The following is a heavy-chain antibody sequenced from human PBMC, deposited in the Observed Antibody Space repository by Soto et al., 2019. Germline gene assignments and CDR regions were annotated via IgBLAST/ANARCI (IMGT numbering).Heavy chain of an antibody. J-gene: IGHJ4*02. CDR3: AKEMEQQQHEPYFDY. CDR2: ISYDGSNK. V-gene: IGHV3-30*18. D-gene: IGHD1-1*01. CDR1: GFTFSSYG. Sequence: HPGGSLRLSCAASGFTFSSYGMHWVRQAPGKGLEWVAVISYDGSNKYYADSVKGRFTISRDNSKNTLYLQMNSLRAEDTAVYYCAKEMEQQQHEPYFDYWGQGTLVTVSS.